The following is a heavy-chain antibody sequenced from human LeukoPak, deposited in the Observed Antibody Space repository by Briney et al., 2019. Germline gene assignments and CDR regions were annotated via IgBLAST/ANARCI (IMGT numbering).Heavy chain of an antibody. J-gene: IGHJ6*03. V-gene: IGHV4-38-2*02. Sequence: SETLSLTCTVSGYSISSGYYWGWIRQPPGKGLEWIGSIYHSGSTYYNPSLKSRVTISVDTSKNQFSLKLSSVTAADTAVYYCASIGLDDYRTAYYYYYMDVWGKGTTVTVSS. CDR3: ASIGLDDYRTAYYYYYMDV. CDR1: GYSISSGYY. D-gene: IGHD5-24*01. CDR2: IYHSGST.